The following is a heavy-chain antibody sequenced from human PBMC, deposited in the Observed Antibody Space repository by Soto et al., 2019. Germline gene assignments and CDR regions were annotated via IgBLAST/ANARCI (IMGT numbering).Heavy chain of an antibody. J-gene: IGHJ4*02. V-gene: IGHV4-59*12. D-gene: IGHD2-8*02. CDR2: IYYSGST. Sequence: SETLSLTCTVSGGSISTYYWSWIRQPPGKGLEWIGLIYYSGSTTYNPSLKSRVTISVDTSKNQFSLKLTSVTAADTAVYYCARDKITGLFDYWGQGTLVTVSS. CDR1: GGSISTYY. CDR3: ARDKITGLFDY.